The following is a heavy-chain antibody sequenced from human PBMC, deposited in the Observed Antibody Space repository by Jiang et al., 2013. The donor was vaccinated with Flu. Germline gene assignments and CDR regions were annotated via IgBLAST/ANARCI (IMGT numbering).Heavy chain of an antibody. J-gene: IGHJ6*02. CDR1: GFTFSSYA. Sequence: LVQPGGSLRLSCAASGFTFSSYAMSWVRQAPGKGLEWVSAVSGSGGSTFYAASVKGRFTISRDNSKNALSLQMSGLRAEDTAVYYCAKVFRSGYYYPNYHYYGMDVWGQGTTVTVYS. V-gene: IGHV3-23*01. CDR2: VSGSGGST. CDR3: AKVFRSGYYYPNYHYYGMDV. D-gene: IGHD3-22*01.